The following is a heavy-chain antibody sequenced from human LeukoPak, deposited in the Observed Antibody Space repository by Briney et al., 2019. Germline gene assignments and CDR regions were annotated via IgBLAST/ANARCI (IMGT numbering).Heavy chain of an antibody. CDR1: GGTFSGYA. J-gene: IGHJ4*02. CDR3: ARDNYDSSGYGGGY. CDR2: IIPIFGTA. Sequence: ASVKVSCKASGGTFSGYAISWVRQAPGQGLEWMGGIIPIFGTANYAQKFQGRVTITADESTSTAYMELSSLRSEDTAVYYCARDNYDSSGYGGGYWGQGTLVTVSS. V-gene: IGHV1-69*13. D-gene: IGHD3-22*01.